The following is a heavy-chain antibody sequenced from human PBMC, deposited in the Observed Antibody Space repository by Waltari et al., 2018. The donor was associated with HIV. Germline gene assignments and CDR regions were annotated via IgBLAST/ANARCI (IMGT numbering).Heavy chain of an antibody. V-gene: IGHV3-9*01. D-gene: IGHD6-19*01. CDR2: IDTNGGVI. CDR1: GFTFDDHA. J-gene: IGHJ6*02. CDR3: ATDKGSVTGTLYDMDV. Sequence: EVQVVESGRNLVQPGRSLRLSCAASGFTFDDHAMHWVRQAPGKGLEWVSGIDTNGGVIGYADSVKGRFTISRDNARNSMYLQMNSLKPEDTALYYCATDKGSVTGTLYDMDVWGQGTTVTVSS.